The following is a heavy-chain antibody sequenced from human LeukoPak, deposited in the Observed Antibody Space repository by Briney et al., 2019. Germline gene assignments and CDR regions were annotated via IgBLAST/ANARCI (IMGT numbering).Heavy chain of an antibody. Sequence: PSETLSLTCTVSGGSISSYYWSWIRQPPGKGLEWIGYIYYSGSTNYNPSLKSRVTISVDTSKNQFSLKLSSVTAADTAVYYCARGGGRGYSYGLDYWGQGTLVTVSP. CDR2: IYYSGST. J-gene: IGHJ4*02. V-gene: IGHV4-59*01. D-gene: IGHD5-18*01. CDR3: ARGGGRGYSYGLDY. CDR1: GGSISSYY.